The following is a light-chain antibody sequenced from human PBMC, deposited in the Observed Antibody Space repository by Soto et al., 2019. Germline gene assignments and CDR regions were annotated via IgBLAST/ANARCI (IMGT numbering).Light chain of an antibody. CDR3: SSYAGSYTLV. Sequence: QSALTQPRSVSGSPGQSGTISFTGTSNDVGGYNFVSWYHQHPGKVPKLFIYDVSRRPSGVPDRFSGSKSGNTASLTISGLQAEDEADYYCSSYAGSYTLVFGGGTKLTVL. CDR1: SNDVGGYNF. V-gene: IGLV2-11*01. J-gene: IGLJ2*01. CDR2: DVS.